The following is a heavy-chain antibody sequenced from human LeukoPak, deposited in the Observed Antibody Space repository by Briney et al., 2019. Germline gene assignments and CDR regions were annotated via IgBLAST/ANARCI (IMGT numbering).Heavy chain of an antibody. J-gene: IGHJ5*02. V-gene: IGHV4-59*01. Sequence: SETLSLTCTVSGGSISSYYWSWIRQPPGKGLEWIGYIYYSGSTNYNPSLKSRVTISVDTSKNQFSLKLSSVTAADTAVYYCARAHGYSYGYGTPFDPWGQGTLVTVSS. CDR3: ARAHGYSYGYGTPFDP. CDR2: IYYSGST. CDR1: GGSISSYY. D-gene: IGHD5-18*01.